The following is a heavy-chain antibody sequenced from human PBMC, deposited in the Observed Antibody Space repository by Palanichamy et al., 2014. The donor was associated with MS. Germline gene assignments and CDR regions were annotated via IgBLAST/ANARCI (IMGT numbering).Heavy chain of an antibody. J-gene: IGHJ3*02. V-gene: IGHV4-59*01. D-gene: IGHD6-19*01. Sequence: QVQLQESGPGLVKPSETLSLTCTVSGGSISSYYWSWIRQPPGKGLEWIGYIYYSGSTNYNPSLKSRVTISVDTSKNQFSLKLSSVTAADTAVYYCARFKAVAGSRAFDIWGQRTMVTVSS. CDR2: IYYSGST. CDR1: GGSISSYY. CDR3: ARFKAVAGSRAFDI.